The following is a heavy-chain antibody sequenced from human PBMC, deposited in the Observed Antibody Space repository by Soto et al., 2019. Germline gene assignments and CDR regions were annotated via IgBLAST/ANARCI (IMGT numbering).Heavy chain of an antibody. J-gene: IGHJ5*02. CDR2: IKQDGSEK. CDR3: ARKSGAFGGSLDL. D-gene: IGHD3-16*01. Sequence: GGSLRLSCAASGFTFSSYWMSWVRQAPGKGLEWVANIKQDGSEKYYVDSVKGRFTMSRDNAENSLILQMNSLRVEDTTIYYCARKSGAFGGSLDLWGQGTVVTISS. V-gene: IGHV3-7*03. CDR1: GFTFSSYW.